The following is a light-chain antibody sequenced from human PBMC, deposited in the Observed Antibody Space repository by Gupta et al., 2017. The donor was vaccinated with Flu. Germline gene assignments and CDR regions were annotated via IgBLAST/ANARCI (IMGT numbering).Light chain of an antibody. CDR1: QSVANY. V-gene: IGKV3D-11*02. CDR2: DAV. Sequence: LSLLRRESATLSCWASQSVANYLAWFQQKPGQAPRLLIYDAVKRATGVPGRFSGSGAGTEFTLTITSLEPEDFAIYYCQSRSKWRLTFGGGTKVGL. CDR3: QSRSKWRLT. J-gene: IGKJ4*01.